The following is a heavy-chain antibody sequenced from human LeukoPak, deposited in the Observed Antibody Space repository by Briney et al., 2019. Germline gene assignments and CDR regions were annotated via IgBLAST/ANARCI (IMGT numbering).Heavy chain of an antibody. J-gene: IGHJ6*02. CDR2: IYYSGST. Sequence: ASETLSLTCTVSGGSISSSSYYWGWIRQPPGKGLEWIVSIYYSGSTYYNPSLKSRVTISVDTSKNQFSQKLSSVTAADTAVYYCARGGDGYNFHYYYGMDVWGQGTTVTVSS. CDR3: ARGGDGYNFHYYYGMDV. CDR1: GGSISSSSYY. D-gene: IGHD5-24*01. V-gene: IGHV4-39*01.